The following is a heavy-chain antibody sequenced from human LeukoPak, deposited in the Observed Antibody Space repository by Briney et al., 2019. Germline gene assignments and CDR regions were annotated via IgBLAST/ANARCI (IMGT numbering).Heavy chain of an antibody. V-gene: IGHV4-39*07. J-gene: IGHJ6*02. CDR2: IYYSGST. CDR1: GGSISSSSYY. Sequence: PSETLSLTCTVSGGSISSSSYYWGWIRQPPGKGLEWIGSIYYSGSTNYNPSLKSRVTISVDTSKNQFSLKVSSVTAADTAVYYCARQLGYGMDVWGQGTTVTVSS. D-gene: IGHD3-16*01. CDR3: ARQLGYGMDV.